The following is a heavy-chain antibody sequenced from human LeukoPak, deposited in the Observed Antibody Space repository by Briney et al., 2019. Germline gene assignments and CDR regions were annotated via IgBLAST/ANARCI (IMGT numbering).Heavy chain of an antibody. Sequence: ASVKVSCKASGYTFPSYFMHWVRQAPGQGLEWMGIINPTGGSTSYAQKFQGRVTMTRDTSTSTVYMELSSLRSEDTAVYYCAGQPNSSPNYFDYWGQGTLVTVSS. D-gene: IGHD6-13*01. CDR2: INPTGGST. V-gene: IGHV1-46*01. CDR3: AGQPNSSPNYFDY. J-gene: IGHJ4*02. CDR1: GYTFPSYF.